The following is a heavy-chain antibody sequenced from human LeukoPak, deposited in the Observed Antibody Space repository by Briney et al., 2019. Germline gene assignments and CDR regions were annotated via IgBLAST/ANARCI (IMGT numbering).Heavy chain of an antibody. Sequence: PSETLSLTCTVSGGSISSSSYYWGWIRQPPGKGLEWIGSIYYSGSTYYNPSLKSRVTISVDTSKNQFSLKLSSVTAADTAVYYCARDFFRDYYDSSGHLGGYWGQGTLVIVSS. CDR3: ARDFFRDYYDSSGHLGGY. CDR2: IYYSGST. V-gene: IGHV4-39*07. D-gene: IGHD3-22*01. CDR1: GGSISSSSYY. J-gene: IGHJ4*02.